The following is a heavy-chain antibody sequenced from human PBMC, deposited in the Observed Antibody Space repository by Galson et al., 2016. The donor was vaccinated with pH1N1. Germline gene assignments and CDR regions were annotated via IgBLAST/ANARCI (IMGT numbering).Heavy chain of an antibody. D-gene: IGHD3-10*01. CDR1: GYSFTTSW. CDR2: IYPGDSDT. V-gene: IGHV5-51*01. CDR3: GGQWDGVDGMVGEDAYDI. Sequence: QSGAEVKKPGESLKISCKASGYSFTTSWIGWVRQMPGKGLEWMGIIYPGDSDTRYSPSFQGQVTVSADRSISTAYLQWRSLKASDTAMYCCGGQWDGVDGMVGEDAYDIWGQGTMVTVSS. J-gene: IGHJ3*02.